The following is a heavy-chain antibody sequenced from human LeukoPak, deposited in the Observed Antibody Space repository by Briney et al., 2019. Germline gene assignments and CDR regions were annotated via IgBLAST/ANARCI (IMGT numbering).Heavy chain of an antibody. J-gene: IGHJ4*02. Sequence: GGSLRLSCAASGFTFSSYAMGWVRQAPGKGLEWVSAISGSGGSTCYADSVKGRFTISRDNSKNTLYLQMNSLRAEDTAVYYCAKIGSIAAREGIDYWGQGTLVTVSS. CDR1: GFTFSSYA. V-gene: IGHV3-23*01. CDR3: AKIGSIAAREGIDY. D-gene: IGHD6-6*01. CDR2: ISGSGGST.